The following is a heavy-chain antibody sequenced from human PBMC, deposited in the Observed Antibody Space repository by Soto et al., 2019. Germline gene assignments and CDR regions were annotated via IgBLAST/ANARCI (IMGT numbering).Heavy chain of an antibody. CDR1: GFTFSSYA. V-gene: IGHV3-30-3*01. J-gene: IGHJ6*02. CDR2: ISYDGSNK. Sequence: QVQLVESGGGVVQPGRSLRLSCAASGFTFSSYALHWVRQAPGQGLEWVALISYDGSNKYYADSVKGRFTISRDNSKITLYLQMISLRPEDTAVYHCARDQGGTTLYYHGMDVWGQGTTVTVSS. D-gene: IGHD1-7*01. CDR3: ARDQGGTTLYYHGMDV.